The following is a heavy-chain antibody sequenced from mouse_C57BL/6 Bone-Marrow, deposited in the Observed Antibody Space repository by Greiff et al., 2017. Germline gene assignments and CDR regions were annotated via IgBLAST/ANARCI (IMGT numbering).Heavy chain of an antibody. CDR3: ARETARAMDY. J-gene: IGHJ4*01. CDR2: ISSGSSTI. V-gene: IGHV5-17*01. CDR1: GFPFSDYG. Sequence: EVKLQESGGGLVKPGGSLKLSCAASGFPFSDYGMHWVRPAPEKGLEWVAYISSGSSTIYYADTVKGRFTISRDNAKNTLFLQMTSRRSEDTAMYYCARETARAMDYWGQGTSVTVSS. D-gene: IGHD3-2*01.